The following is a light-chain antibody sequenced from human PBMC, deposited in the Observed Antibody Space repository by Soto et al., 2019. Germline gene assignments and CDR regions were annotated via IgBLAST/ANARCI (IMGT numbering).Light chain of an antibody. J-gene: IGKJ2*01. CDR1: QSLSTGY. Sequence: EIVLTQSPGTLSLSQGERATLSCRASQSLSTGYLAWYQQKPGQAPRLLIYAASTRATGIPDRFSGSGSGTDFTLTISRLGPEDFAVYYCQQYDSSSYTLGQGTKLEIK. CDR3: QQYDSSSYT. V-gene: IGKV3-20*01. CDR2: AAS.